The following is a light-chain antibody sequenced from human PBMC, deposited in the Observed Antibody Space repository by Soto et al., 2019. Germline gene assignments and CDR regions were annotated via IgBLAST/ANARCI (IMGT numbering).Light chain of an antibody. J-gene: IGLJ3*02. Sequence: QSVLTQPPAASGAPGQRVTLSCTGSSSNIGAGYDIHWYQHLPGTAPKLLIYDNSKRPSGVPDRISGSKSVTSASLAITGLQAEDEADYYCQSYDSSLSVWVFGGGTKLTVL. CDR2: DNS. CDR1: SSNIGAGYD. V-gene: IGLV1-40*01. CDR3: QSYDSSLSVWV.